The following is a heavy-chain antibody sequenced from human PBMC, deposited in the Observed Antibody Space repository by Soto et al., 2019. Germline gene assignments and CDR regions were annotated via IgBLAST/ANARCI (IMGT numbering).Heavy chain of an antibody. CDR3: ARDLNSFDSSAY. D-gene: IGHD3-9*01. V-gene: IGHV4-39*02. CDR1: GGSISSSGYY. CDR2: IYYSGST. J-gene: IGHJ4*02. Sequence: SETLSLTCIVSGGSISSSGYYWGWIRQPPGKGLEWIGSIYYSGSTYYNPSLKSRVTISVDTSKNQFSLKLSSVTATDTAVYYCARDLNSFDSSAYWGQGTLVTVSS.